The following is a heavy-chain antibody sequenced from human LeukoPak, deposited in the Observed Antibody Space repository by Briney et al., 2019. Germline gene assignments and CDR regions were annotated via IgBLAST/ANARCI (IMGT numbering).Heavy chain of an antibody. CDR1: GFTFSSYG. J-gene: IGHJ4*02. D-gene: IGHD3-10*01. CDR2: ILSDGSME. Sequence: PGGSLRLSCAASGFTFSSYGMHWVRQAPGKGLEWVAVILSDGSMEFYTDSVKGRFTISRDNSKNTLYLQLNSLKTEDTAVYYCTTDLRFGEVWAYWGQGTLVTVSS. V-gene: IGHV3-33*01. CDR3: TTDLRFGEVWAY.